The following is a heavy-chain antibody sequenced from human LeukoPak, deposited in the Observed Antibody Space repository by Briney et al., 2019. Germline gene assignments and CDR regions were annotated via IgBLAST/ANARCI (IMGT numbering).Heavy chain of an antibody. V-gene: IGHV1-2*02. CDR2: INPNSGGT. CDR1: GYTFTSYG. D-gene: IGHD3-16*01. J-gene: IGHJ3*02. Sequence: ASVKVSCKASGYTFTSYGISWVRQAPGQGLEWMGWINPNSGGTNYAQKFQGRVTMTRDTSISTAYMELSRLRSDDTAVYYCARDWGHSDAFDIWGQGTMVTVSS. CDR3: ARDWGHSDAFDI.